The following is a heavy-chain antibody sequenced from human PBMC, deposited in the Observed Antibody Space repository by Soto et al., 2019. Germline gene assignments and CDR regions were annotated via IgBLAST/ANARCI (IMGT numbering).Heavy chain of an antibody. CDR3: ASDLAAAGTYYYYGMDV. D-gene: IGHD6-13*01. CDR1: GGTFSSYA. J-gene: IGHJ6*02. CDR2: IIPIFGTA. Sequence: QVQLVQSGAEVKKPGSSVKVSCKASGGTFSSYAISWVRQAPGQGLEWMGGIIPIFGTANYAQKFQGRVTITADESTRTAYMELSSLRSEDTAVYYCASDLAAAGTYYYYGMDVWGQGTKVPVSS. V-gene: IGHV1-69*01.